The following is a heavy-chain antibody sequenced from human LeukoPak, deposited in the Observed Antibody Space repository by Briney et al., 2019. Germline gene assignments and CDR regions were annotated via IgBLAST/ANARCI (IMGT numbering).Heavy chain of an antibody. CDR1: GGSFSGYY. J-gene: IGHJ5*02. CDR2: INHSGST. Sequence: PSETLSLTCAVYGGSFSGYYWSWIRQPPGKGLEWIGEINHSGSTNYNPSLKSRVTISVDTSKNQFSLKLSSVTAADTAVYYCARGVSPGAICSEKSTSCPNNWIDPWGQGTLVTVSS. D-gene: IGHD2-2*01. V-gene: IGHV4-34*01. CDR3: ARGVSPGAICSEKSTSCPNNWIDP.